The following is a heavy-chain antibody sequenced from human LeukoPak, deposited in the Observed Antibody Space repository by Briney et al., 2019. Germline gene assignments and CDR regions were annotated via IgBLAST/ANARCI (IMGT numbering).Heavy chain of an antibody. CDR3: ARDQTIAVAGFWYFPFAY. CDR1: VYTFTSYG. Sequence: GASVKVSCKASVYTFTSYGISWVRQAPGQELEWMGWISAYNGNTNYAQKLQGRVNITKNTSTNTAYMELRSLRSDDTAVYYCARDQTIAVAGFWYFPFAYWGQGTLVTVSS. CDR2: ISAYNGNT. V-gene: IGHV1-18*01. J-gene: IGHJ4*02. D-gene: IGHD6-19*01.